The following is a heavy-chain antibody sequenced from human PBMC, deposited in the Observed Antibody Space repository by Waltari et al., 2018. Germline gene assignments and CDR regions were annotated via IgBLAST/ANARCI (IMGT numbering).Heavy chain of an antibody. D-gene: IGHD2-15*01. V-gene: IGHV3-48*01. CDR3: ARVVGAFDI. CDR2: ISSSSSTI. CDR1: GFTFSSYS. Sequence: EVQLVESGGGLVQPGGSLRLSCEASGFTFSSYSMHWVRQAPGNGLEWVSYISSSSSTIYYADSVKGRFTISRDNAKNSLYLQMNSLRAEDTALYYCARVVGAFDIWGQGTMVTVSS. J-gene: IGHJ3*02.